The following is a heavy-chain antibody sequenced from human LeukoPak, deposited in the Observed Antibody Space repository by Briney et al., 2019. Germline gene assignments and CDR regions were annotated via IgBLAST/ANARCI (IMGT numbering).Heavy chain of an antibody. Sequence: GGSLRLSCAASGFTFSSYSMNWVRQAPGKGLEWVSSISSSSSYIYYADSVKGRFTISRDNAKNSLYLQMNSLRAEDTAVYYCARIYCSGGSCYLDPTMDVWGQGTTVTVPS. CDR2: ISSSSSYI. CDR3: ARIYCSGGSCYLDPTMDV. D-gene: IGHD2-15*01. CDR1: GFTFSSYS. J-gene: IGHJ6*02. V-gene: IGHV3-21*01.